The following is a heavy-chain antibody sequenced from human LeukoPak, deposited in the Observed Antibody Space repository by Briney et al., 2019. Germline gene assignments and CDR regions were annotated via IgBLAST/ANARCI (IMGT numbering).Heavy chain of an antibody. V-gene: IGHV3-23*01. CDR2: ITTSGGRT. CDR3: AKALRGDGDNASDM. J-gene: IGHJ3*02. D-gene: IGHD5-24*01. Sequence: GGSLRLSCAASGFTFSSYAMSWVRQAPGKGLEWVSSITTSGGRTNYADSVKGRFTISRDNSKNTLYLQMNGLRAEDTAVYYCAKALRGDGDNASDMWGQGTMVTVSS. CDR1: GFTFSSYA.